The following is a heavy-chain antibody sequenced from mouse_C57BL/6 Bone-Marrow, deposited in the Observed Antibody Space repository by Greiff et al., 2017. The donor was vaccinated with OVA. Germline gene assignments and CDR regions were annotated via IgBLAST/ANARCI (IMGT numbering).Heavy chain of an antibody. CDR1: GFTFSNYW. Sequence: EVQGVESGGGLVQPGGSMKLSCVASGFTFSNYWMNWVRQSPEKGLEWVAQIRLKSDNYATHYAESVKGRFTISRDDSKSSVYLQMNNLRAEDTGIYYCTRLTTVVAKDAMDYWGQGTSVTVSS. V-gene: IGHV6-3*01. CDR2: IRLKSDNYAT. D-gene: IGHD1-1*01. CDR3: TRLTTVVAKDAMDY. J-gene: IGHJ4*01.